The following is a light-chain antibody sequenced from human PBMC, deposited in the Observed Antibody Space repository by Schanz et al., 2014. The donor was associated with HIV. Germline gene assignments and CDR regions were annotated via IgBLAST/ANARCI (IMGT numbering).Light chain of an antibody. Sequence: EIVLTQSPGTLSLSPGERATLSCRASQSVSSNFLAWYQQKPGQAPRLVIFGASNRATGIPDRFSGSDSGTDFTLTISRVEPEDYAVYYCQQYNNWPRTFGQGTKVEIK. J-gene: IGKJ1*01. CDR1: QSVSSNF. CDR2: GAS. V-gene: IGKV3-20*01. CDR3: QQYNNWPRT.